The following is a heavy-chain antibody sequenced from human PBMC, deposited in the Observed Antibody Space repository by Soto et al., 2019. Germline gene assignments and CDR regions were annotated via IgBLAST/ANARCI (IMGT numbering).Heavy chain of an antibody. Sequence: QVQLVESGGGVVQPGTSLRLSCAASGLNFRGYGFHWVRQAPGKGLDWVAVIWDDGSKKFYADSVKGRFTFSRDDSRNTLFPQINSLRDEDTAIYYFVTEGVNTGARSLGYFNYWGQGTLVTVSS. V-gene: IGHV3-33*01. J-gene: IGHJ4*02. CDR2: IWDDGSKK. CDR1: GLNFRGYG. D-gene: IGHD5-12*01. CDR3: VTEGVNTGARSLGYFNY.